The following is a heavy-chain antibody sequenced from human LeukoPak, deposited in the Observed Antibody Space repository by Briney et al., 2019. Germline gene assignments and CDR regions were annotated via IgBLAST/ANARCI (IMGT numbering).Heavy chain of an antibody. CDR2: ISSTRSYT. CDR3: ARSKIGVIQLPDY. D-gene: IGHD5-18*01. J-gene: IGHJ4*02. Sequence: GGSLRLSCAASGFTFSGYYMSWIRQAPGKGLEWVSYISSTRSYTNYADSVKGRFTISRDNAKNTLYLQMNSLRAEDTAVYYCARSKIGVIQLPDYWGQGTLVTVSS. CDR1: GFTFSGYY. V-gene: IGHV3-11*06.